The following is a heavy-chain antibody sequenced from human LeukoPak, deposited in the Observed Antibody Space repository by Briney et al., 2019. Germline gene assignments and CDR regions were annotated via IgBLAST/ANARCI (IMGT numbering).Heavy chain of an antibody. J-gene: IGHJ4*02. CDR2: IYTSGST. D-gene: IGHD6-19*01. CDR3: ARHHYSSGCFDY. CDR1: GGSISSYY. Sequence: SETLSLTCTASGGSISSYYWSWIRQPAGQGLEWIGHIYTSGSTNRNPSLKSRVTISVDTSKNQFSLKLSSVTAADTAVYYCARHHYSSGCFDYWGQGTLVTVSS. V-gene: IGHV4-4*08.